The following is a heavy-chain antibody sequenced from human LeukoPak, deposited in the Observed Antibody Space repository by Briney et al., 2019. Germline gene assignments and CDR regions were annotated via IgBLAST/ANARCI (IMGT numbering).Heavy chain of an antibody. CDR3: ARPSGSYLNFDY. CDR2: MYIGGRT. V-gene: IGHV4-4*07. D-gene: IGHD1-26*01. Sequence: SETLSLTCTVSGDSISSYYWSWIRQPAGKGLEWIGRMYIGGRTNYNPSLKSRVTMSVDTSKNQFSLKLSSVTAADTAVYYCARPSGSYLNFDYWGQGTLVTVSS. J-gene: IGHJ4*02. CDR1: GDSISSYY.